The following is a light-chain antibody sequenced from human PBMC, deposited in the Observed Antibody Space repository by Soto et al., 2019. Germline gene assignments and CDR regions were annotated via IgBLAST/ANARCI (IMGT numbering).Light chain of an antibody. CDR3: QPRSNSIT. CDR1: QSVSNY. J-gene: IGKJ5*01. V-gene: IGKV3-11*01. Sequence: EIVLTQSPATLSLSPGERATLSCRASQSVSNYLAWYQQKPGQAPRLLIYDASTRATGIPARFSGSGSGTDFALTISGSEPEDFAVYYCQPRSNSITFGQGTRLEI. CDR2: DAS.